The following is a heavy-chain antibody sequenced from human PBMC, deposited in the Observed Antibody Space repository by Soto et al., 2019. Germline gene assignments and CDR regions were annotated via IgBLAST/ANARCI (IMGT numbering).Heavy chain of an antibody. D-gene: IGHD4-17*01. CDR1: GGTCSGYG. CDR2: IWYDGSNK. V-gene: IGHV3-33*01. Sequence: PGGSLRLSWAAAGGTCSGYGRRWVRQAPGKGLEWVAVIWYDGSNKYYADSVKGRFTISRDNSKNTLYLQMNSLRAEDTAVYYCARGGTPFSVTTGYYFDYWGQGPLVTVPS. CDR3: ARGGTPFSVTTGYYFDY. J-gene: IGHJ4*02.